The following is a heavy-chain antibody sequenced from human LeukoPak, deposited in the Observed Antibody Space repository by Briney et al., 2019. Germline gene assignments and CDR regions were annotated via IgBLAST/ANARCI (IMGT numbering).Heavy chain of an antibody. Sequence: GGSLRLSCAASGFTFSSCAINWVRQAPGKGLEWVSGISGSGGSTYYADPVKGRFTISRDNSKNTLYLQMNSLRAEDTAVYYCAKGGGAYYSDSSTYSAPFEHWGQGTLVTVSS. CDR3: AKGGGAYYSDSSTYSAPFEH. CDR1: GFTFSSCA. V-gene: IGHV3-23*01. D-gene: IGHD3-22*01. CDR2: ISGSGGST. J-gene: IGHJ4*02.